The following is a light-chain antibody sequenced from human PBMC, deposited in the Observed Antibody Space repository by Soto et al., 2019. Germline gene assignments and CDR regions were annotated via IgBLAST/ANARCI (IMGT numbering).Light chain of an antibody. CDR3: QSYDNTLSRL. CDR1: SSDVGGYDY. V-gene: IGLV1-40*01. Sequence: QSVLTQPPSASGSPGQSVTISCTGTSSDVGGYDYVSWYRQLPGTAPKLLIYGDNNRPSGVPDRFSASKSGTSASLAITGLQAEDEADYYCQSYDNTLSRLFGTGTKVTVL. CDR2: GDN. J-gene: IGLJ1*01.